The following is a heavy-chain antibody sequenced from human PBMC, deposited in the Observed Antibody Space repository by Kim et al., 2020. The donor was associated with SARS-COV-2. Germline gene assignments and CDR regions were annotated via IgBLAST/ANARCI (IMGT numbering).Heavy chain of an antibody. J-gene: IGHJ1*01. Sequence: GGSLRLSCVASGFTFNGYWMHWVRQAPGQGPVWVSRITGDGTESYYADFVKGRFTISRDNAKKSLFLQMNSLRAEDTAVYYCATSLGTKNLGGCAWGRGTLVTASS. CDR3: ATSLGTKNLGGCA. D-gene: IGHD1-26*01. V-gene: IGHV3-74*01. CDR1: GFTFNGYW. CDR2: ITGDGTES.